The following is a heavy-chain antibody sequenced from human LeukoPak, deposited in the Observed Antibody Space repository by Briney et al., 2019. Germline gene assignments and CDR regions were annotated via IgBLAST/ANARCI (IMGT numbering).Heavy chain of an antibody. Sequence: SETLSLTCTVSGGSISSYYWSWIRQPAGKGLEWIGRIYTSGSTNYNPSLKSRVTMSVDTSKNQFTLKLGSVTAADTAVYYCARDRYYYDSSGYYSLDYWGQGTLVTVSS. CDR2: IYTSGST. CDR1: GGSISSYY. CDR3: ARDRYYYDSSGYYSLDY. V-gene: IGHV4-4*07. D-gene: IGHD3-22*01. J-gene: IGHJ4*02.